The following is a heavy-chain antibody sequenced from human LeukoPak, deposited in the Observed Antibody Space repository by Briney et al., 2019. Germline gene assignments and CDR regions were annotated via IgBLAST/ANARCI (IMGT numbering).Heavy chain of an antibody. CDR2: IYPGDSDT. D-gene: IGHD1-1*01. V-gene: IGHV5-51*01. Sequence: GESLKISCKGSGYTFTSYWIGWVRQMPGKGLEFMGIIYPGDSDTRYSPSFQGQVTISVDKSINTAYLQWSSLKASDSAMYYCARSFIPNWNEFDYWGQGTLVTVSS. J-gene: IGHJ4*02. CDR3: ARSFIPNWNEFDY. CDR1: GYTFTSYW.